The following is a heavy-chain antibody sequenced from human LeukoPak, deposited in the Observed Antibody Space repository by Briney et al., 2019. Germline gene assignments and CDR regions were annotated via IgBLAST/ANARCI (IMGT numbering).Heavy chain of an antibody. Sequence: GGSLRLSCAASGFTFSSYWMSWVRQAPGKGLEWVSSIISSSYIYYADSVKGRFTISRDNAKNSMSLQMNSLRAEDTVVYYCARGHSNYGDYFDYWGQGTLVTVSS. CDR2: IISSSYI. CDR1: GFTFSSYW. J-gene: IGHJ4*02. V-gene: IGHV3-21*01. D-gene: IGHD4-11*01. CDR3: ARGHSNYGDYFDY.